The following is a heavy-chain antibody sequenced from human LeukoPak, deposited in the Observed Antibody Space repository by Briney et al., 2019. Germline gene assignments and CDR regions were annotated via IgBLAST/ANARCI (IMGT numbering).Heavy chain of an antibody. Sequence: PGRSLRLSCVASGFTFDDYAMHWVRQAPGKGLEWVSGISWNSGSIGYADSVKGRFTISRYNAKNTLYLQMNSLRVEDTAVYFCARTYVSGSFYNDYWGQGTLVTVSS. CDR2: ISWNSGSI. J-gene: IGHJ4*02. D-gene: IGHD3-10*01. V-gene: IGHV3-9*01. CDR1: GFTFDDYA. CDR3: ARTYVSGSFYNDY.